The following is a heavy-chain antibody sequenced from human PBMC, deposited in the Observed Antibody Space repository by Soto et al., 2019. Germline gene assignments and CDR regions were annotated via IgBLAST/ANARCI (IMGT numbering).Heavy chain of an antibody. Sequence: QVQLVQSGAEVKKPGASVKVSCKASGYTFTSYYMHWVRQAPGQGLEWMGIINPSGGSTSYAQKLQGRVTMTRDTSTSTVDLERSSLRSEDTAVYYCARGSIAAAGLFYFDYWGQGTLVTVSS. D-gene: IGHD6-13*01. V-gene: IGHV1-46*04. CDR2: INPSGGST. CDR1: GYTFTSYY. CDR3: ARGSIAAAGLFYFDY. J-gene: IGHJ4*02.